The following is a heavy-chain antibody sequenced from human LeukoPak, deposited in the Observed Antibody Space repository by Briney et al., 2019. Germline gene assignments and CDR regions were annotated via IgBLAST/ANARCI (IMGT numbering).Heavy chain of an antibody. CDR2: IWYDGSNK. CDR1: GFTFSSYS. Sequence: PGGSLRLSCAASGFTFSSYSMNWVRQAPGKGLEWVAVIWYDGSNKYYADSVKGRFTISRDNSKNTLYLQMNSLRAEDTAVYYCARERGYSGRYYGMDVWGQGTTVTVSS. CDR3: ARERGYSGRYYGMDV. V-gene: IGHV3-33*08. D-gene: IGHD5-12*01. J-gene: IGHJ6*02.